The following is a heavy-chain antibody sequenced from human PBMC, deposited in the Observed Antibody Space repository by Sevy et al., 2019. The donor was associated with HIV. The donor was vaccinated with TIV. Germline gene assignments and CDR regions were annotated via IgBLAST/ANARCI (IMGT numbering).Heavy chain of an antibody. CDR3: ARDLEEWELRYLGY. Sequence: GGSLRLSCAASGFRFGNFGMHWARQAPGEGLEWVAIIWYDGKNAYYADSVKDRFTISRDNSKNILYLQMNSLRAEDTAVYYCARDLEEWELRYLGYWGQGTLVTVSS. J-gene: IGHJ4*02. CDR2: IWYDGKNA. CDR1: GFRFGNFG. V-gene: IGHV3-33*01. D-gene: IGHD1-26*01.